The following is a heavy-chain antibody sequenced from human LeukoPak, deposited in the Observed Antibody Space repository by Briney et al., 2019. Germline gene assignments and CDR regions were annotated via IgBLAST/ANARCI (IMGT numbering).Heavy chain of an antibody. CDR1: GFTFGGVA. V-gene: IGHV3-23*01. CDR2: LSGSGSTT. CDR3: AKAGYTSSWPLDY. J-gene: IGHJ4*02. Sequence: HPGGSLRLSCAASGFTFGGVAMSWVRQAPGKGLGWVSALSGSGSTTFYADSVKGRFTISRDNSKNTLFLEMNSLRVEDTAVYYCAKAGYTSSWPLDYWGQGTQVTVS. D-gene: IGHD6-13*01.